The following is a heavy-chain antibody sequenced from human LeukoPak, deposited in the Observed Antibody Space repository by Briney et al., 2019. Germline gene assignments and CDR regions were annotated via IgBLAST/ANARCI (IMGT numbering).Heavy chain of an antibody. J-gene: IGHJ4*02. V-gene: IGHV3-21*01. Sequence: PGGSLRLSCAASGFTFSSYSMNWVRQAPGKGLEWVSSISSSSSYIYYADSVKGRFTISRDNAKNSLYLQMNSLRAEDAAVYYCARVPLHDYGADLDYWGQGTLVTVSS. CDR3: ARVPLHDYGADLDY. CDR1: GFTFSSYS. CDR2: ISSSSSYI. D-gene: IGHD4-17*01.